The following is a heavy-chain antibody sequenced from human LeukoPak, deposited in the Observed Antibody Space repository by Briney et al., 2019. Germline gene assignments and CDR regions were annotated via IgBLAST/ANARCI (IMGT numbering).Heavy chain of an antibody. CDR1: GYTFTSYG. CDR3: ARRKYYDFWSGYYNRHYYMDV. D-gene: IGHD3-3*01. V-gene: IGHV1-18*01. CDR2: ISAYNGNT. Sequence: ASVKVSCKASGYTFTSYGISWVRQAPGQGLEWMGWISAYNGNTNYAQKLQGRVTMTTDTSTSTAYMELRSLRSDDTAVYYCARRKYYDFWSGYYNRHYYMDVWGKGTTVTVSS. J-gene: IGHJ6*03.